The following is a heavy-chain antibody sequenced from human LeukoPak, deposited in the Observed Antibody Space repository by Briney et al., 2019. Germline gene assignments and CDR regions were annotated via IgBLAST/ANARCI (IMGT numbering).Heavy chain of an antibody. CDR2: INHSGST. J-gene: IGHJ4*02. D-gene: IGHD3-22*01. CDR3: ARAPGTMIVVGTAHYFDY. Sequence: PSETLSLTCAVYGGSFSGYYWSWLRQPPGKGLEWIGEINHSGSTNYNPSLKSRVTISVDTSKNQFSLKLSSVTAADTAVYYCARAPGTMIVVGTAHYFDYWGQGTLVTVSS. V-gene: IGHV4-34*01. CDR1: GGSFSGYY.